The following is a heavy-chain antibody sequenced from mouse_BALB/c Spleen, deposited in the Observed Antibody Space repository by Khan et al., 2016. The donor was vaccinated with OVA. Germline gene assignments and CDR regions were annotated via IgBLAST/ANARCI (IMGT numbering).Heavy chain of an antibody. Sequence: VQLQESGAELVRPGTSVKLSCKTSGYIFTSYWIHWVKQSPGQGLEWIARIYPGTDNTYYNEKLKDKATLTADKSSSTAYMQLSSLKSEDSAVYFCTRGDALYYFDYWGQGTTLTVSS. CDR1: GYIFTSYW. CDR3: TRGDALYYFDY. J-gene: IGHJ2*01. CDR2: IYPGTDNT. V-gene: IGHV1S132*01.